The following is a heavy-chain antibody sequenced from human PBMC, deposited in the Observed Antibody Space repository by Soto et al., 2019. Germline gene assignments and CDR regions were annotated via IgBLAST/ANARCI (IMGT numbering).Heavy chain of an antibody. CDR1: GFTFSRYA. CDR3: AKGEDYYGSGSPFYMDV. Sequence: GGSLRLSCAASGFTFSRYAMSWVRQAPGKGLEWVSAISGSGGSTYYADSVKGRFTISRDNSKNTLYLQMNSLRAEDTAVYYCAKGEDYYGSGSPFYMDVWGKGTTVTVSS. J-gene: IGHJ6*03. CDR2: ISGSGGST. D-gene: IGHD3-10*01. V-gene: IGHV3-23*01.